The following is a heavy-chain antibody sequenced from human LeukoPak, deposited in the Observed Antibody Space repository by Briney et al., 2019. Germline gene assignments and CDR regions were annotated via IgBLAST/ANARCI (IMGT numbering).Heavy chain of an antibody. CDR1: GFIFNSYA. CDR3: ARRPDY. D-gene: IGHD6-6*01. J-gene: IGHJ4*02. CDR2: ISGSGGSA. Sequence: GGSLRLSCAASGFIFNSYAMNWVRQTPGKGLEWVSSISGSGGSAYFADSVKGRFTISRDNSNNTLYLQMNNLRVEDTAVYYCARRPDYWGQGTLVAVSS. V-gene: IGHV3-23*01.